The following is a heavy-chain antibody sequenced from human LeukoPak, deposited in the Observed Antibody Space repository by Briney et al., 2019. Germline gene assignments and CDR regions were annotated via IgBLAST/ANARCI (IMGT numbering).Heavy chain of an antibody. J-gene: IGHJ4*02. V-gene: IGHV5-51*01. CDR2: IYPGDSDT. D-gene: IGHD3-22*01. CDR3: ARVSGRSYTYYYDSSGLVVGCYDY. Sequence: GESLKISCKGSGYSFTSYWIGWVRQMPGKGLEWMGIIYPGDSDTRYSPSFQGQVTISADKSISTAYLQWSSLKASDTAMYYCARVSGRSYTYYYDSSGLVVGCYDYWGQGTLVTVSS. CDR1: GYSFTSYW.